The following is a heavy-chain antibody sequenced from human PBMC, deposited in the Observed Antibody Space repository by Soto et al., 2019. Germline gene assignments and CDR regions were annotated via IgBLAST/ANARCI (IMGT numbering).Heavy chain of an antibody. V-gene: IGHV3-23*01. J-gene: IGHJ5*02. Sequence: GGSMRLSCAASGFNFSNYAMSWVRQAPGKGLEWVSAISGSGGSTYYADSVKGRFTISRDNSKNTLYLQMNSLRAEDTAVYYCAKSWTTYYYDSSGYYPYWFDPWGQGTLVTVSP. D-gene: IGHD3-22*01. CDR2: ISGSGGST. CDR3: AKSWTTYYYDSSGYYPYWFDP. CDR1: GFNFSNYA.